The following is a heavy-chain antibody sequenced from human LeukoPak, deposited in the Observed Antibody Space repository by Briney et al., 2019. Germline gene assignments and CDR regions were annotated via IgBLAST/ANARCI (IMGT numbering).Heavy chain of an antibody. V-gene: IGHV3-23*01. Sequence: PGGSLRLSCAASGFTFSSCAMTWVRQAPGKGLEWVSTISGGGGSTNYADSVKGRFTISRDNSKNTLYLQMNSLRAEDTAVYYCARDGYYAFDIWGQGTMVTVSS. CDR3: ARDGYYAFDI. J-gene: IGHJ3*02. CDR1: GFTFSSCA. CDR2: ISGGGGST. D-gene: IGHD2-15*01.